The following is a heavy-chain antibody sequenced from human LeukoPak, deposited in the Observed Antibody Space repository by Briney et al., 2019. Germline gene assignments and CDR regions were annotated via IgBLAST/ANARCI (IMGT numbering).Heavy chain of an antibody. CDR3: ARGLNRGWYFDL. Sequence: SETLSLTCAVYGGSFSGYYWSWIRQPPGKGLEWIGEINHSGSTNYNPSLKSRVTIPVDTSKNQFSLKLSSVTAADTAVYYCARGLNRGWYFDLWGRGTLVTVSS. V-gene: IGHV4-34*01. CDR2: INHSGST. J-gene: IGHJ2*01. D-gene: IGHD2/OR15-2a*01. CDR1: GGSFSGYY.